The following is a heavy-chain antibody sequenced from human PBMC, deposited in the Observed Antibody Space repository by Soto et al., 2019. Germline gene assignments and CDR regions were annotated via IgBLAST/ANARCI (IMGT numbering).Heavy chain of an antibody. CDR1: GGTFSSYA. J-gene: IGHJ5*01. CDR2: IIPIFGTA. D-gene: IGHD2-15*01. Sequence: SVKVSCKASGGTFSSYAISWVRQAPGQGLEWMGGIIPIFGTANYAQKFQGRVTITADKSTSTAYMELSSLRSEDTAVYYCARMVVATRDNWFDSWGQGTLVTVSS. V-gene: IGHV1-69*06. CDR3: ARMVVATRDNWFDS.